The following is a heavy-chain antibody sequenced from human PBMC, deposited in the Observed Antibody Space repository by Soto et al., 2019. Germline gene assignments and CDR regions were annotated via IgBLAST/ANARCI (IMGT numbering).Heavy chain of an antibody. D-gene: IGHD5-12*01. V-gene: IGHV4-30-4*01. CDR3: ARSLYSGYDYYYYSMDV. CDR1: GGSISSGDYY. CDR2: IYYSGST. J-gene: IGHJ6*02. Sequence: PSETLSLTCTVSGGSISSGDYYWSWIRQPPGKGLEWIGYIYYSGSTYYNPSLKSRVTISVDTSKNQFSLKLSSVTAADTAVYYCARSLYSGYDYYYYSMDVWGQGTTVTVSS.